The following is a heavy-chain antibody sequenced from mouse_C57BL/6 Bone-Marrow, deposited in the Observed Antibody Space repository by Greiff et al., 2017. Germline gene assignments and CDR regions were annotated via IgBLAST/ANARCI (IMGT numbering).Heavy chain of an antibody. CDR3: AREDGYYAMDY. J-gene: IGHJ4*01. CDR2: IDPSDSYT. Sequence: QVQLQQPGAELVMPGASVKLSCKASGYTFTSYWMHWVKQRPGQGLEWIGEIDPSDSYTNYNQKFKGKSTLTVDKSSSTAYMQLSSLTSEDSAVDYCAREDGYYAMDYWGQGTSVTVAS. CDR1: GYTFTSYW. V-gene: IGHV1-69*01. D-gene: IGHD2-3*01.